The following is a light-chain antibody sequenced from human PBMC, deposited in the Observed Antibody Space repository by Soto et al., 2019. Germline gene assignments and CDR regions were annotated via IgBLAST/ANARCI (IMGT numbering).Light chain of an antibody. V-gene: IGKV3-15*01. CDR3: QQYNNWPLT. J-gene: IGKJ5*01. CDR1: QSVSTN. CDR2: GAS. Sequence: EIVMTQSPASLSVPPGESATLSCRASQSVSTNFAWYLQKPGQAPRLLIYGASTRATAVPARFIGGWSGRECTITISSLQSEDVAVYYCQQYNNWPLTLGQGTRLEIK.